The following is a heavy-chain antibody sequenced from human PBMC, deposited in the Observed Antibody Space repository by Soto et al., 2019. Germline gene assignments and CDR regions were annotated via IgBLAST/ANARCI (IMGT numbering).Heavy chain of an antibody. D-gene: IGHD6-13*01. CDR1: GGSISSNDFY. CDR2: IYYSGNT. CDR3: ARLSRSLQSWFDP. J-gene: IGHJ5*02. V-gene: IGHV4-31*03. Sequence: PSETLSLTCTVSGGSISSNDFYWSWIRQHPGKGLEWIGYIYYSGNTYYNPSLKSRVTILVDTSKNQFSLKVSSVTAADTAVYYFARLSRSLQSWFDPRGQGTLVTVSS.